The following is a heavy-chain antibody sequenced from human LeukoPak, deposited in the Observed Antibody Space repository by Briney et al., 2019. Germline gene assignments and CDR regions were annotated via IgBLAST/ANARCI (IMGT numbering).Heavy chain of an antibody. Sequence: ASVKVSCKASGYTFTSYYMHWVRQAPGQGLEWMGIINPSGGSTSYAQKFQGRVTMTRDTSTSTVYMELSSLRSEDTAVYYCARETADWGVVTDSAFDIWGQGTMVTVSS. J-gene: IGHJ3*02. CDR2: INPSGGST. CDR1: GYTFTSYY. D-gene: IGHD3-3*01. CDR3: ARETADWGVVTDSAFDI. V-gene: IGHV1-46*01.